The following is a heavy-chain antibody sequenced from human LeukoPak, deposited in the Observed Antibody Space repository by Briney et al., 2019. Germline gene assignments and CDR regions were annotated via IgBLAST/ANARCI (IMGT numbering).Heavy chain of an antibody. CDR2: MYYSGST. CDR1: GGSISSNYY. CDR3: ASDSSGYYSFDY. Sequence: SETLSLTCTVSGGSISSNYYWGWIRPPPGKGLEWIGSMYYSGSTYYNPSLKSRVTISVDTSKNQISLKLSSVTAADTAVYYCASDSSGYYSFDYWGQGTLVAVSS. V-gene: IGHV4-39*01. D-gene: IGHD3-22*01. J-gene: IGHJ4*02.